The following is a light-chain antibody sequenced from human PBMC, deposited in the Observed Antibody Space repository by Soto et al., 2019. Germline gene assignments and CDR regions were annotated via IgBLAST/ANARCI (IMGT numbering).Light chain of an antibody. CDR2: DAS. Sequence: EIVLTQSPATLSLSPGERATLSCRASQSVTSYLAWYQQRPGQAPRLLIYDASRRATGIPARFSGSGSGAVFTLTISTLEPEDFAVYYCQQSSSWPITFGQGTRLEIK. CDR1: QSVTSY. CDR3: QQSSSWPIT. V-gene: IGKV3-11*01. J-gene: IGKJ5*01.